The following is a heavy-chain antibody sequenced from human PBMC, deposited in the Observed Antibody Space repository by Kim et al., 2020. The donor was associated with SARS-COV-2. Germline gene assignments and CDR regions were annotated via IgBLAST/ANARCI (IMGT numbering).Heavy chain of an antibody. D-gene: IGHD2-8*01. CDR2: VSFNGHS. CDR1: GDSSSSYY. CDR3: ANGSTPNVFDV. Sequence: SETLSLTCTVSGDSSSSYYWSWVRQSPAKGLEWIGYVSFNGHSDYSPSLKRRASISEDMSTNQYSLRLTSVTAADTATSDCANGSTPNVFDVWGQGTIVTVS. V-gene: IGHV4-59*01. J-gene: IGHJ3*01.